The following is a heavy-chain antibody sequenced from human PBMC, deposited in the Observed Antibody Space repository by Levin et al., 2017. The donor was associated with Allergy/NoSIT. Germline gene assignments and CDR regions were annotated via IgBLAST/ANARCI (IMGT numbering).Heavy chain of an antibody. CDR1: GFTFSSYG. Sequence: GESLKISCAASGFTFSSYGMHWVRQAPGKGLEWVAVISYDGSNKYYTDSVKGRFTISRDNSKNTLYLQMNSLRAEDTAVYYCAKENSELGYCSGGSCYRSFPRWGMDVWGQGTTVTVSS. CDR3: AKENSELGYCSGGSCYRSFPRWGMDV. V-gene: IGHV3-30*18. D-gene: IGHD2-15*01. CDR2: ISYDGSNK. J-gene: IGHJ6*02.